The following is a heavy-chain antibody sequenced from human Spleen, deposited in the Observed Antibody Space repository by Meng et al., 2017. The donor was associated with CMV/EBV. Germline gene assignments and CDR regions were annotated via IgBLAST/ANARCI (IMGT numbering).Heavy chain of an antibody. CDR1: GGSISSYY. CDR2: IFYSGSA. D-gene: IGHD6-19*01. V-gene: IGHV4-59*12. J-gene: IGHJ4*02. CDR3: ARRSVAVAGKYFDH. Sequence: GSLRLSCTVSGGSISSYYWSWIRQPPGKGLEWIGSIFYSGSAHYNPSLKSPVTISVDTSKNHFSLKLSSVTAADTAVYYCARRSVAVAGKYFDHWGQGTLVTVSS.